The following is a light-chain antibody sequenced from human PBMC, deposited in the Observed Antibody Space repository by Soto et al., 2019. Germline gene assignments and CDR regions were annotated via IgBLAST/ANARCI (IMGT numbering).Light chain of an antibody. V-gene: IGLV2-23*01. CDR3: FSYAGTTNVA. CDR1: SSDVGSYDL. CDR2: KGS. Sequence: QSALTQPASVSGSPGQSITISCTGTSSDVGSYDLVSWYQQHPGKAPKLMIYKGSQRPSGVSNRFSGSKSGDTASLTIFGLQADDEADYYCFSYAGTTNVAFGTGTKLTVL. J-gene: IGLJ2*01.